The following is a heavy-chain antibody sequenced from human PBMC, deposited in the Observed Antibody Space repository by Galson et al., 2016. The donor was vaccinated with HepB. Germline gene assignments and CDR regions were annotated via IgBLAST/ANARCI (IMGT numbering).Heavy chain of an antibody. Sequence: SVKVSCKASGYTFTNFGISWVRQAPGQGLEWMGWISAFNDNTNYSQNFQARATMTTDTSTNTAYMELRSLRSDDTAVYYCARFPGTVHGDYGEGPYYYYVMDVWGQGTTVTVSS. CDR3: ARFPGTVHGDYGEGPYYYYVMDV. CDR2: ISAFNDNT. D-gene: IGHD4-17*01. CDR1: GYTFTNFG. V-gene: IGHV1-18*01. J-gene: IGHJ6*02.